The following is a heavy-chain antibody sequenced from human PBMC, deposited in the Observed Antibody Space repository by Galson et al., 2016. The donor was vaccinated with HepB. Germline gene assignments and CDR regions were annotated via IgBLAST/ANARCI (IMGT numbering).Heavy chain of an antibody. CDR2: ISGSGGTT. V-gene: IGHV3-23*01. D-gene: IGHD5-12*01. J-gene: IGHJ3*02. CDR1: GFTFSSYA. Sequence: SLRLSCAAFGFTFSSYAMSWVRQAPGKGLEWVSVISGSGGTTHYADSVKGRFTISRDNSKNTLYVQMNSLTAEDTAIYYCAKVFLVGTADAYDIWDQGTMVIVSS. CDR3: AKVFLVGTADAYDI.